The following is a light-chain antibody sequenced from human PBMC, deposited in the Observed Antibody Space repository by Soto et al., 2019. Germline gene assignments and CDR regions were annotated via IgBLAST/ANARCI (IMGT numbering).Light chain of an antibody. J-gene: IGKJ1*01. CDR3: QQYNSYPWT. CDR2: KAS. CDR1: QSISSW. V-gene: IGKV1-5*03. Sequence: KMNQPPSTLSASVGDRVTITCRASQSISSWLAWYQQKPGKAPKLLIYKASTLESGVPSNFSGSGSGTEFTLTINSLQPEDFATYYCQQYNSYPWTFGQGTKVDI.